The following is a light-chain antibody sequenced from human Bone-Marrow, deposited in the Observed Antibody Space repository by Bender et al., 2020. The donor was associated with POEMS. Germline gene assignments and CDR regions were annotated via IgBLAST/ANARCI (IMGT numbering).Light chain of an antibody. CDR1: SSDVGSSDR. J-gene: IGLJ3*02. V-gene: IGLV2-18*01. CDR3: VAWDASLNGWV. Sequence: QSALTQPPSVSGSPGQSVTISCTGTSSDVGSSDRVSWYQQPPGPAPKLMIYEVRNRPSGVPDRFSGSKSGNTASLTISGLQSDDEAIYFCVAWDASLNGWVFGGGTKLTVL. CDR2: EVR.